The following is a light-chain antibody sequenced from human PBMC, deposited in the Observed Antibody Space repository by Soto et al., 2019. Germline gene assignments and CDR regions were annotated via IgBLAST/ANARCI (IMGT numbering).Light chain of an antibody. J-gene: IGKJ1*01. CDR3: QQYGSSPPT. CDR2: GAS. Sequence: EIVLTQSPGTLSLSPGERATLSCRASQSVSSSYLAWYQQQPGQAPRLLIYGASSRATGIPDRFSGSGSGTDFTLTISRLEPEYFAVYYCQQYGSSPPTFGQGTKVEIK. CDR1: QSVSSSY. V-gene: IGKV3-20*01.